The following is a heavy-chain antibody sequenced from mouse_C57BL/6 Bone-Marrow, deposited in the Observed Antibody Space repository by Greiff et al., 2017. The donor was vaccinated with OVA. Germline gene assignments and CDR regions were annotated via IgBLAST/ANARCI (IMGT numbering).Heavy chain of an antibody. CDR1: GYTFTDYY. CDR3: ARRGRQMGYYFDY. CDR2: INPNNGGT. V-gene: IGHV1-26*01. J-gene: IGHJ2*01. Sequence: VQLQQSGPELVKPGASVKISCKASGYTFTDYYMNWVKQSHGKSLEWIGDINPNNGGTSYNQKFKGKATLTVDKSSSTAYMELRSLTSEDSAVYYCARRGRQMGYYFDYWGQGTTLTVSS.